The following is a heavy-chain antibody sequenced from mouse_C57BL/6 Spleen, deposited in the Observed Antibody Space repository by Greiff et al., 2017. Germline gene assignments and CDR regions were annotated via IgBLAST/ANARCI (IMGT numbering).Heavy chain of an antibody. D-gene: IGHD2-4*01. CDR1: GYTFTDYY. CDR2: INPYNGGT. V-gene: IGHV1-19*01. Sequence: VQLQQSGPVLVRPGASVKMSCKASGYTFTDYYMNWVKQSHGKSLEWIGVINPYNGGTSYNQKFKGKATLTVDKSSSTAYMELNSLTSEDSAVYYCARNYDYDNAMDYWGQGTSVTVSS. J-gene: IGHJ4*01. CDR3: ARNYDYDNAMDY.